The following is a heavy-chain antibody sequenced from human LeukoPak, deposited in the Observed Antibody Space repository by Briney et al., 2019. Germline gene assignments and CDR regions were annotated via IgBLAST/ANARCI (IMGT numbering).Heavy chain of an antibody. J-gene: IGHJ5*02. V-gene: IGHV1-18*01. CDR1: GYTFTSYG. Sequence: ASVKVSCKASGYTFTSYGISWVRQAPGQGLEWMGWISAYNGNTNYAQKLQGRVTMTTDTSTSAAYMELRSLRSDDTAAYYCARVSTPYSSSWYGVIWFDPWGQGTLVTVSS. D-gene: IGHD6-13*01. CDR3: ARVSTPYSSSWYGVIWFDP. CDR2: ISAYNGNT.